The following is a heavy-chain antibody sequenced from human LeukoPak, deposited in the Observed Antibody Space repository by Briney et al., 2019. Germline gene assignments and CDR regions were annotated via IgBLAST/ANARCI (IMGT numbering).Heavy chain of an antibody. CDR2: IYYSGST. V-gene: IGHV4-30-4*01. CDR1: GGSISSGDYY. Sequence: PSQTLSLTCTVSGGSISSGDYYWSWIRQPPGKGLEWIGYIYYSGSTYYNPSLKSRVTISVDTSKNQFSLKLSSVTAADTAVYYCAREDGVEGSESYYDYWGQGTLVTVSS. J-gene: IGHJ4*02. D-gene: IGHD3-10*01. CDR3: AREDGVEGSESYYDY.